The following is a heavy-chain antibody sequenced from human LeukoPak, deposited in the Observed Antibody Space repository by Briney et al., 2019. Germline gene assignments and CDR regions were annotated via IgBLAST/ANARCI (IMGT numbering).Heavy chain of an antibody. CDR2: ISGSGDTI. J-gene: IGHJ4*02. V-gene: IGHV3-48*04. CDR3: ASRHCSGGGCYFAGADPFDY. Sequence: GGSLRLSCAVSGFTFRTYDMNWVRQAPGKGLEWVSYISGSGDTIYYADSVKGRFTISRDNAKNSLFLQMNNLRAEDTAVYYCASRHCSGGGCYFAGADPFDYWGQGTLVTVSS. CDR1: GFTFRTYD. D-gene: IGHD2-15*01.